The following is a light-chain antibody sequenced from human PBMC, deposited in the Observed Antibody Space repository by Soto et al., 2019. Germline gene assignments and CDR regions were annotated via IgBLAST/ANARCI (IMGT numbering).Light chain of an antibody. CDR3: CSWTSSSPYV. J-gene: IGLJ1*01. Sequence: QSALIQPASVSGSPGQSITISCTGTSSDVGGYSSVSWYQQHPGKAPKLVIYDVSNRPSGVSNRFSGSKSGNTASLTISGLQAEDEADYYCCSWTSSSPYVFGTGTKVTVL. CDR1: SSDVGGYSS. V-gene: IGLV2-14*01. CDR2: DVS.